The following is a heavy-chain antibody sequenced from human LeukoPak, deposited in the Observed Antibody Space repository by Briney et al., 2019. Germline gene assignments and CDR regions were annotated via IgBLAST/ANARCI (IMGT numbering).Heavy chain of an antibody. D-gene: IGHD5-18*01. CDR3: ARDQRGFSYSKYYFDY. J-gene: IGHJ4*02. V-gene: IGHV3-33*01. CDR2: IWYDVTKK. CDR1: GFCFSSYG. Sequence: GRSLRLSCPASGFCFSSYGMHWVRQAPGKGLEWVAVIWYDVTKKYCADSVKGRFTISRENSKNTLYLQMNSLRAEDTAVYYCARDQRGFSYSKYYFDYWGQGTLVTRSS.